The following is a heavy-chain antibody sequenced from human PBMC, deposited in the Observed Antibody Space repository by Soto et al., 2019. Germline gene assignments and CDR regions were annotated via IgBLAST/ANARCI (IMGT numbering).Heavy chain of an antibody. CDR1: GYTFTGYY. J-gene: IGHJ4*02. CDR2: INPNSGGT. Sequence: GASVKVSCKASGYTFTGYYMHWVRQAPGQGLEWMGWINPNSGGTNYAQKFQGWVTMTRDTSISTAYMELSRLRSDDTAVYYCARDPSVGGAEPYDSLYYFDYWGQGTLVTVSS. CDR3: ARDPSVGGAEPYDSLYYFDY. D-gene: IGHD3-16*01. V-gene: IGHV1-2*04.